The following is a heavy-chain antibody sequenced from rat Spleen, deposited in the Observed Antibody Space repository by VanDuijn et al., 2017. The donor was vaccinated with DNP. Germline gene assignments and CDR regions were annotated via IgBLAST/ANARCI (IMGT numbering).Heavy chain of an antibody. V-gene: IGHV5-25*01. D-gene: IGHD3-8*01. CDR3: TSNPHIRTAAPFDY. CDR1: GFTFSDYY. CDR2: ISSTADNT. J-gene: IGHJ2*01. Sequence: EVQLVESGGGLVQPGRSLKLSCAASGFTFSDYYMAWVRQAPGKGLEWVASISSTADNTYYSDSVKGRFTISRDNAKSTLYLQMDSLRSEDTATYYCTSNPHIRTAAPFDYWGQGVMVTVSS.